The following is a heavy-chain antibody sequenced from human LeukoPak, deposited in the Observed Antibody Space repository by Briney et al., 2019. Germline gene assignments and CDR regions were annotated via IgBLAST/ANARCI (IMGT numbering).Heavy chain of an antibody. CDR2: ISSSGSTI. J-gene: IGHJ4*02. D-gene: IGHD5-18*01. V-gene: IGHV3-48*01. CDR1: GFTFSSYT. CDR3: AKDLEAMAN. Sequence: GGSLRLSCAASGFTFSSYTMNWVRQAPGKGLEWLSYISSSGSTIYYADSVKGRFTISRDNSKNTLYLQMNSLRAEDTAVYYCAKDLEAMANWGQGTLVTVSS.